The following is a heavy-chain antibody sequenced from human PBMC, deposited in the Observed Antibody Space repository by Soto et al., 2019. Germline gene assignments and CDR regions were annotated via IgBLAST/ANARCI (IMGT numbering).Heavy chain of an antibody. J-gene: IGHJ6*02. CDR1: GFTFSSYW. CDR3: ARVRTTGAYYYGMDV. D-gene: IGHD1-7*01. V-gene: IGHV3-7*01. CDR2: IKQDGSEK. Sequence: PGGSLRLSCAASGFTFSSYWMSWVRQAPGKGLEWVANIKQDGSEKYYVDSVKGRFTISRDNAKNSLYLQMNSLRAGDTAVYYCARVRTTGAYYYGMDVWGQGTTVTV.